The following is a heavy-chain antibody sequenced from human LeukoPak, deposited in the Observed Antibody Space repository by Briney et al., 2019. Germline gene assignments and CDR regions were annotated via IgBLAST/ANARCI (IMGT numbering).Heavy chain of an antibody. V-gene: IGHV5-51*01. CDR3: ARAGSGSQSYSMDV. CDR2: IYPGASDT. D-gene: IGHD3-10*01. J-gene: IGHJ6*04. CDR1: GYSFTNYW. Sequence: GESLKISCQASGYSFTNYWIAWIRQMPGKGLEWLGIIYPGASDTKYSPSFQGHVTIAADNSLTTAYLEWSGLKASDSAIYYCARAGSGSQSYSMDVWGKGTTVTVSS.